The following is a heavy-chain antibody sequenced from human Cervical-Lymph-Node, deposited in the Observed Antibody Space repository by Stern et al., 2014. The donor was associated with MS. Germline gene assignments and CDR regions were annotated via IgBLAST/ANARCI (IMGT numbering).Heavy chain of an antibody. V-gene: IGHV2-5*02. Sequence: ESGPTLVKPTQTLTLTCTFSGFSLSTSGVGVGWIRQPPGKALEWLALIYWDDDKRYSPSLKSRLTITKDTSKNQVVLTMTNMDPVDTATYYCAHRGNWGSEGYFDYWGQGTLVTVSS. CDR3: AHRGNWGSEGYFDY. CDR1: GFSLSTSGVG. CDR2: IYWDDDK. D-gene: IGHD7-27*01. J-gene: IGHJ4*02.